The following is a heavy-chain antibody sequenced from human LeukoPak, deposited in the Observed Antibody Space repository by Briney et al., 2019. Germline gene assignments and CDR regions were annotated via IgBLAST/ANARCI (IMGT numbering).Heavy chain of an antibody. CDR2: IYTSGSA. D-gene: IGHD3-3*01. Sequence: PSETLSLTCTVSGGPISSYYWSWIRQPAGKGLERIWRIYTSGSANYNPSLNSRVTMSVQTSNNQSSLQLSSVTAADTAVYYCARVPAFTIFGVVTYYYYYMDVWGKGTTVTVSS. CDR1: GGPISSYY. CDR3: ARVPAFTIFGVVTYYYYYMDV. J-gene: IGHJ6*03. V-gene: IGHV4-4*07.